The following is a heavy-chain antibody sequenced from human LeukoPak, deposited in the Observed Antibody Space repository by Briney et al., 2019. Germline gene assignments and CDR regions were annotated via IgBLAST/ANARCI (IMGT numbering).Heavy chain of an antibody. V-gene: IGHV4-61*08. CDR1: GGSIRTDGPY. D-gene: IGHD3-10*01. CDR2: IYYSGTT. CDR3: ARGGVAAKYYFDY. J-gene: IGHJ4*02. Sequence: SETLSLTCTVSGGSIRTDGPYWAWIRQPPGKGLEFIGYIYYSGTTNYTPSLRSRVTLSVDTSKNQFSLKLSSVTAADTAVYYCARGGVAAKYYFDYWGPGTLVTVSS.